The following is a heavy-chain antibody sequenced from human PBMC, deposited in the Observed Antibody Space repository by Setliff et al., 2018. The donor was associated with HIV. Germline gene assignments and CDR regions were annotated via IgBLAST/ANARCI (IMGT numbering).Heavy chain of an antibody. Sequence: SETLSLTCTVSGGSIIRGGYYWSWIRQPPGKGLEWIGEINHSGSTNYNPSLKSRVTMSVDTSKNQFSLNLSSVTAADTAVYYCALDPGYRRDYWGQGTLVTVSS. D-gene: IGHD5-12*01. CDR2: INHSGST. V-gene: IGHV4-61*08. CDR3: ALDPGYRRDY. J-gene: IGHJ4*02. CDR1: GGSIIRGGYY.